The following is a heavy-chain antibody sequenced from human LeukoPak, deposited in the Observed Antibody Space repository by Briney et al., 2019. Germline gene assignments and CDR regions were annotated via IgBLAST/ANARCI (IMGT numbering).Heavy chain of an antibody. Sequence: PSETLSLTCSVSGGSISSYYWSWIRQPPGKGLEWIGYIYDSGSTNYNPSLKSRVTISVDTSKNQFSLKLSSVTAADTAVYYCARAHPTVTNFDYWGQGTLVTVSS. D-gene: IGHD4-17*01. V-gene: IGHV4-59*01. CDR2: IYDSGST. CDR3: ARAHPTVTNFDY. J-gene: IGHJ4*02. CDR1: GGSISSYY.